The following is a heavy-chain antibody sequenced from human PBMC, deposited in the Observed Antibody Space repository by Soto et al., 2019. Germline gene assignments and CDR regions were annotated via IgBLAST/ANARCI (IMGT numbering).Heavy chain of an antibody. CDR2: ISYDGSNR. D-gene: IGHD6-19*01. CDR1: GFTFSSYA. CDR3: VRDKSPYSSGWHNRHFDY. J-gene: IGHJ4*02. Sequence: QVQLVESGGGVVQPGRSLRLSCAASGFTFSSYAMHWVRQAPGKGLEWVAVISYDGSNRYYADSVKGRFTISRDNSNTLYLQMNSLRAEYTAVYYCVRDKSPYSSGWHNRHFDYWGQGTLVTVSS. V-gene: IGHV3-30-3*01.